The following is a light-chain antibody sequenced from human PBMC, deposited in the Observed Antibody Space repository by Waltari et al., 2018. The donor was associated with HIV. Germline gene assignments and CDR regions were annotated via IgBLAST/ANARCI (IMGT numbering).Light chain of an antibody. CDR1: HSVFYRPNNKNY. CDR3: QQYLSPPPT. CDR2: WAS. V-gene: IGKV4-1*01. J-gene: IGKJ1*01. Sequence: DVVMTQSPDSLAVSLGERATINCKSTHSVFYRPNNKNYIAWYQQRPGQAPKLLISWASAREYGVSDRFSGSGSGTNFTLTITSLKTEDVAMYFCQQYLSPPPTFGQGTKVQIK.